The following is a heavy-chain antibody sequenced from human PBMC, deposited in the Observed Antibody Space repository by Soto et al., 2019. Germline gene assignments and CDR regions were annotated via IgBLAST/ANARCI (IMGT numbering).Heavy chain of an antibody. V-gene: IGHV4-34*01. CDR3: ATRITVFGLLIPPFDP. J-gene: IGHJ5*02. D-gene: IGHD3-3*01. CDR1: GGSFSAYY. CDR2: INHTGGT. Sequence: LSLTCAVYGGSFSAYYWSWIRQPPGKGLEWIGEINHTGGTHYNPSLKSRVTMSVDTSKNQFSLRLSSVTAADTAIYYCATRITVFGLLIPPFDPWGQGTKVTVYS.